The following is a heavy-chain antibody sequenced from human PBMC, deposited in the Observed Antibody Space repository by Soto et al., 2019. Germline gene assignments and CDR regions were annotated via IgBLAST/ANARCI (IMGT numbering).Heavy chain of an antibody. CDR3: VLVYDYDILTGYCDY. V-gene: IGHV2-26*01. CDR2: IFSNDEK. Sequence: QVTLKESGPVLVKPTEPLTLTCTVSGFSLSNARMGVSWIRQPPGKALEWLAHIFSNDEKSYSTSLKSRLTISKDTSKSQVVLILTNMDPVDTATYCCVLVYDYDILTGYCDYWGQGTLVTVSS. CDR1: GFSLSNARMG. D-gene: IGHD3-9*01. J-gene: IGHJ4*02.